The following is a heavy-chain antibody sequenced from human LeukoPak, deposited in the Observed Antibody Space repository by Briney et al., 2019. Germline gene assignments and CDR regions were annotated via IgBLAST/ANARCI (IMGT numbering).Heavy chain of an antibody. D-gene: IGHD2-15*01. J-gene: IGHJ6*02. CDR2: IKSKTDGGTT. V-gene: IGHV3-15*01. CDR1: GFIFRNAW. Sequence: GGSLRLSCAASGFIFRNAWMSWVRQAPGKGREWVGRIKSKTDGGTTDHAAPVKGRFTISRDDSKNTLYLQMNSLKTEDTAVHYCTTDRGYCSGGSCYNNYYYYGLDVWGQGTTVTVSS. CDR3: TTDRGYCSGGSCYNNYYYYGLDV.